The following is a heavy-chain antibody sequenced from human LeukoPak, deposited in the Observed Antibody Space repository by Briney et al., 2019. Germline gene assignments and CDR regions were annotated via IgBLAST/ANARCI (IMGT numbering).Heavy chain of an antibody. CDR3: ARGTWGFDY. CDR2: ISLDGSST. Sequence: GGSLRLSCAASGFTFSNSWLHWVRQAPGKGLVWVSRISLDGSSTNYADSVKGRFTISRDNAKNTLYLQMNSLRAEDTAVYYCARGTWGFDYWGQGTLVTVSS. D-gene: IGHD7-27*01. CDR1: GFTFSNSW. V-gene: IGHV3-74*01. J-gene: IGHJ4*02.